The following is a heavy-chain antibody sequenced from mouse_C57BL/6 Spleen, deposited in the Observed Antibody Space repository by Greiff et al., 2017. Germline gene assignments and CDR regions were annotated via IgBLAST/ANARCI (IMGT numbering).Heavy chain of an antibody. CDR3: ARSGYFYAMDY. CDR2: IHPNSGST. Sequence: QVQLQQPGAELVKPGASVKLSCKASGYTFTSYWMHWVKQRPGQGLEWIGMIHPNSGSTNYNEKFKSKATLTVDKSSSTAYMQLSSLTSEDSAVXYCARSGYFYAMDYWGQGTSVTVSS. V-gene: IGHV1-64*01. D-gene: IGHD2-3*01. CDR1: GYTFTSYW. J-gene: IGHJ4*01.